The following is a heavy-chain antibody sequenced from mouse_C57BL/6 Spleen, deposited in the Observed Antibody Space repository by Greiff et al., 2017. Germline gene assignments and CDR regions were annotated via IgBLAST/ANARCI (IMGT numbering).Heavy chain of an antibody. D-gene: IGHD2-1*01. CDR3: ARGVRGYGYFDV. J-gene: IGHJ1*03. V-gene: IGHV1-77*01. Sequence: VQLQQSGAELVKPGSSVKISCKASGYTFTDYYINWVKQRPGQGLEWIGKIDPGSGSTHYNEKFKGKATLTVDKSSSTAYMQLSSLTSEDSAVYFCARGVRGYGYFDVWGTGTTVTVSS. CDR1: GYTFTDYY. CDR2: IDPGSGST.